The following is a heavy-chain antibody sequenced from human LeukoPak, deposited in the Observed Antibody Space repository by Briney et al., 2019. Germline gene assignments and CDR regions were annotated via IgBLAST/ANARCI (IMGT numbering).Heavy chain of an antibody. V-gene: IGHV4-59*01. D-gene: IGHD6-13*01. J-gene: IGHJ3*02. CDR3: AKGGIRSGAFDI. Sequence: PSETLSLTCTVSGXSISNYYWSWIRQPPGKGLEWIDYFYYSGSTSYNPSLKSRVTISVATSKNQFSLKLSSVTAADTAVYYCAKGGIRSGAFDIWGQGTRVTVSS. CDR2: FYYSGST. CDR1: GXSISNYY.